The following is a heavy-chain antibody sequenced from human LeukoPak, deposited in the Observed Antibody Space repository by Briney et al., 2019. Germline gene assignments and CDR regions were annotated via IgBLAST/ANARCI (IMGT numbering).Heavy chain of an antibody. J-gene: IGHJ4*02. V-gene: IGHV3-30*02. CDR1: GFTFDNYG. Sequence: GGSLRLSCAASGFTFDNYGMHWVRQAPGKGLEWVAFIRSDGSIKYYADSVKGRSTISRDNSKNTPYLQVNSLSAEDTAVYFCAKDVPVAYFDYWGQGTLVAVSS. D-gene: IGHD2-2*01. CDR2: IRSDGSIK. CDR3: AKDVPVAYFDY.